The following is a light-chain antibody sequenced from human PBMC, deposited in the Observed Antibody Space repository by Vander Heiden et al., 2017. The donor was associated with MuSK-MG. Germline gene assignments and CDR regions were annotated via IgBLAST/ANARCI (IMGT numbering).Light chain of an antibody. Sequence: EIVLTQSPGTLSLSPGERATLSCRASQSVSSNYLAWYLQKPGQTPRLLIYGVSSRAPGIPDRFSGSGSGTDFTLTISRLEPEDFAVYYCRQYGTSPPWTFGQGTKVEIK. CDR3: RQYGTSPPWT. CDR2: GVS. J-gene: IGKJ1*01. V-gene: IGKV3-20*01. CDR1: QSVSSNY.